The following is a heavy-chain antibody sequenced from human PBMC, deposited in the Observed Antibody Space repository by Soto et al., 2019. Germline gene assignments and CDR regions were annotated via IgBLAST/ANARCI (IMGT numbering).Heavy chain of an antibody. Sequence: ASVKVSCKASGYTFTSYDINWVRQATGQGLEWMGWMNPNSGNTGYAQKFQGRVTMTRNTSISTAYMELSSLRSEDTAVYYCARVGWQWRGHIVVGGARSWFDPWGQGTPVTVSS. CDR1: GYTFTSYD. D-gene: IGHD2-21*01. CDR3: ARVGWQWRGHIVVGGARSWFDP. CDR2: MNPNSGNT. V-gene: IGHV1-8*01. J-gene: IGHJ5*02.